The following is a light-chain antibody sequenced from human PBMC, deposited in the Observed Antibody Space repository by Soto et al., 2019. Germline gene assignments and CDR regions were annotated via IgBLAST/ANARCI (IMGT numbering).Light chain of an antibody. J-gene: IGKJ4*01. CDR1: QSITGSY. V-gene: IGKV3-20*01. CDR3: EQYYSIPLT. CDR2: GAS. Sequence: NELTQSPGTLSLSPGERATVSCTASQSITGSYLAWYQQTPGQAPRLLIYGASGRATGVPDRFSASGSGTDFTLTISGLEPEDFAVYYSEQYYSIPLTFGGVTK.